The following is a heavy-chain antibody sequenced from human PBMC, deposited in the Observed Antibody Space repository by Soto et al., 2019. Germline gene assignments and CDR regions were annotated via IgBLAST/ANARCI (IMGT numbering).Heavy chain of an antibody. CDR3: ARGWETYYYDSSGYPDAFDI. CDR1: GYTFTSYG. CDR2: ISAYNGNT. Sequence: ASVKVSCKASGYTFTSYGISWVRQAPGQGLEWMGWISAYNGNTNYAQKLQGRVTMTTDTSTSTAYMELRSLRSDDTAVYYCARGWETYYYDSSGYPDAFDIWGQETMVTISS. J-gene: IGHJ3*02. D-gene: IGHD3-22*01. V-gene: IGHV1-18*01.